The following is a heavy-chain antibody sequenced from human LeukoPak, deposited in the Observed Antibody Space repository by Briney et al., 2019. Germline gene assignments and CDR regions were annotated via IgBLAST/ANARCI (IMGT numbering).Heavy chain of an antibody. CDR1: VGSISSDD. D-gene: IGHD3-22*01. V-gene: IGHV4-59*08. CDR2: MYYSGST. J-gene: IGHJ3*02. CDR3: ARHAYYYDRSGSYGAFDI. Sequence: PSETLSLTCTVSVGSISSDDWSWIRQPPGKGLEWIGSMYYSGSTNYKPSLKSRVTISVDTSKNQFSLKLSPVTAADTAVYYCARHAYYYDRSGSYGAFDIWGQGTMVTVSS.